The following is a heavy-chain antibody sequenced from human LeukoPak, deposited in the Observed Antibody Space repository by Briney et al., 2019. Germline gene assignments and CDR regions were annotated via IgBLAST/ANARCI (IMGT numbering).Heavy chain of an antibody. D-gene: IGHD1-26*01. J-gene: IGHJ3*02. CDR2: ISSSSSTI. CDR1: GFTFSSYS. CDR3: ARDGRYSGSHDRAFDI. V-gene: IGHV3-48*01. Sequence: PGGSLRLSCAASGFTFSSYSMNWVRQAPGKGLEWVSYISSSSSTIYYADSVKGRFTISRDNAKNSLYLQMNSLRAEDTAVYYCARDGRYSGSHDRAFDIWGQGTMVTVSS.